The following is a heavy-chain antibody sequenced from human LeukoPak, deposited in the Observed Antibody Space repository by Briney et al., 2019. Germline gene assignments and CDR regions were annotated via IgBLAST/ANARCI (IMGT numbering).Heavy chain of an antibody. Sequence: GASVKVSCKASGYTFTSYYMHWVRQAPGQGLEWMGIINPSGGSTSYAQKFQGRVTMTRDTSTSTVYMELSSLRSEDTAVYYCARDTVYYYDSSGYSSYFDYWGQGTLVTVSS. D-gene: IGHD3-22*01. CDR3: ARDTVYYYDSSGYSSYFDY. CDR1: GYTFTSYY. J-gene: IGHJ4*02. CDR2: INPSGGST. V-gene: IGHV1-46*01.